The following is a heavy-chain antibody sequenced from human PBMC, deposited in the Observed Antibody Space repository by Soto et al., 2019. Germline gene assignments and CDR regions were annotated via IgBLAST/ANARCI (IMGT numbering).Heavy chain of an antibody. D-gene: IGHD2-15*01. V-gene: IGHV1-69*12. Sequence: QVQLVQSGAEVKKPGSSVKVSCKASGGTFSSYAISWVRQAPGQGLEWMGGIIPIFGTANYAQKFQGRGTITADESTRTAYMELSSLRSEDTAVYYCARESRYCSGGSCYFLPGIDYWGQGTLVTVSS. CDR3: ARESRYCSGGSCYFLPGIDY. CDR1: GGTFSSYA. CDR2: IIPIFGTA. J-gene: IGHJ4*02.